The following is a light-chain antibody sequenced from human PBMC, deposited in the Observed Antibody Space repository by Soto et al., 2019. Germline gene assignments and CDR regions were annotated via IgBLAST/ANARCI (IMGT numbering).Light chain of an antibody. CDR1: NSNIGRNP. J-gene: IGLJ1*01. CDR2: DDD. CDR3: GSWDSSLSAYV. V-gene: IGLV1-51*01. Sequence: QSVLTQPPSASGTPGQRVAISCSGSNSNIGRNPVSWYQQLPGTAPKLLIYDDDKRPSGIPDRFSGSKSGTSATLGITGFQTGDEADYYCGSWDSSLSAYVFGTGTKVTVL.